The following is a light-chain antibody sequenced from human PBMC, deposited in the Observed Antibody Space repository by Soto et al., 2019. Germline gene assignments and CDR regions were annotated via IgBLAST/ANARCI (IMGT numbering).Light chain of an antibody. Sequence: QSVLTQPPSVSAAPGQKVTISCSGSSSNIGNNYVSWYQQLPGTAPKLLIYENNKRPSGIPDRFSGYKSGTSATLGITGLQTGDEAEYFCGTWDSSLNAVVFAGGTQLTVL. J-gene: IGLJ2*01. CDR2: ENN. CDR1: SSNIGNNY. V-gene: IGLV1-51*02. CDR3: GTWDSSLNAVV.